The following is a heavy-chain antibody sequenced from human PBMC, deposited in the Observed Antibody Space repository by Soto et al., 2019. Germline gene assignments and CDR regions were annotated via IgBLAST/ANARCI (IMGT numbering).Heavy chain of an antibody. CDR3: ARVGGQEDYLARGGMDV. CDR1: GFTFSSYS. J-gene: IGHJ6*02. Sequence: GGSLRLSCAASGFTFSSYSMNWVRQAPGKGLEWVSYISSSSSTIYYADSVKGRFTISRDNAKNSLYLQMNNLRDEDTAVYYCARVGGQEDYLARGGMDVWGQGTTVTVSS. V-gene: IGHV3-48*02. CDR2: ISSSSSTI. D-gene: IGHD3-16*01.